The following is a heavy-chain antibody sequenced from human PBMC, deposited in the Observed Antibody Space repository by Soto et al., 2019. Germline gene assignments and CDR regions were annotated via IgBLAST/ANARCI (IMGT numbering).Heavy chain of an antibody. J-gene: IGHJ3*02. CDR1: GGTFSSYA. CDR2: IIPIFGTA. D-gene: IGHD6-19*01. CDR3: ARHSSGWYGLNWAFDI. Sequence: QVQLVQSGAEVKKPGSSVKVSCKASGGTFSSYAISWVRQAPGQRLEWMGGIIPIFGTANYAQKFQGRVTITADESTSTAYMELSSLRSEDTAVYYCARHSSGWYGLNWAFDIWGQGTMVTVSS. V-gene: IGHV1-69*12.